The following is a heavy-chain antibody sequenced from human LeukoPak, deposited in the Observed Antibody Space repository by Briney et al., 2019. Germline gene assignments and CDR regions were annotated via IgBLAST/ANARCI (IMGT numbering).Heavy chain of an antibody. D-gene: IGHD3-22*01. V-gene: IGHV3-21*01. J-gene: IGHJ4*02. CDR3: ARGDNSGYYPYYFDY. CDR1: GFTFSSYS. Sequence: GGSLRLSCAASGFTFSSYSMNWVRQAPGKGLEWVSSISSSSSYIYYADSVKGRFTISRDNAKNSLYLQMNSLRAEDTAVYYCARGDNSGYYPYYFDYWGQGTLVTVSS. CDR2: ISSSSSYI.